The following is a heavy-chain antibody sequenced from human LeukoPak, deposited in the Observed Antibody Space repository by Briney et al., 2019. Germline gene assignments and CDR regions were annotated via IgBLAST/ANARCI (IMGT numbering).Heavy chain of an antibody. CDR1: GFTFSSYS. D-gene: IGHD6-13*01. V-gene: IGHV3-23*01. J-gene: IGHJ4*02. Sequence: GGSLGLSCVASGFTFSSYSMHWVRQAPGKGLEWVSGINDSGGSTYYADSVKGRFTISRDNSKNTLYLQMNSLRAEDTAVYYCAKGVIAAASTGRAFDYWGQGTLVTVSS. CDR3: AKGVIAAASTGRAFDY. CDR2: INDSGGST.